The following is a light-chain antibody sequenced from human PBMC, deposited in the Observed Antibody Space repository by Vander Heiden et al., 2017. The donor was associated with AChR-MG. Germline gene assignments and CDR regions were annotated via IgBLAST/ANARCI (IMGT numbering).Light chain of an antibody. Sequence: DIVRSQSPLPLAVSPGEPASVSCRSSQSLLHKNGYHYLDWYLQKPGQSPQLLIYLGSNRASGVPDRFSGSGSGTDFTLKISRVEPEDVGVYYCMEALQSPCTFGQGTKLEIK. CDR3: MEALQSPCT. J-gene: IGKJ2*02. V-gene: IGKV2-28*01. CDR1: QSLLHKNGYHY. CDR2: LGS.